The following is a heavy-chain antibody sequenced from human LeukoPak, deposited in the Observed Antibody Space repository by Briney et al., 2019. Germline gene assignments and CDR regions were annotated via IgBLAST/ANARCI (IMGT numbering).Heavy chain of an antibody. Sequence: SAPLSLTCTVSGSSISSGYYWGWVRQPPGKGLGWNGSIYHSGSTYYNPSLKSRVTISVDTSKNQFSLKLSSVTAADTAVYYCARDRFGGWYALFDYWGQGTLVTVSS. CDR2: IYHSGST. J-gene: IGHJ4*02. V-gene: IGHV4-38-2*02. CDR1: GSSISSGYY. CDR3: ARDRFGGWYALFDY. D-gene: IGHD6-19*01.